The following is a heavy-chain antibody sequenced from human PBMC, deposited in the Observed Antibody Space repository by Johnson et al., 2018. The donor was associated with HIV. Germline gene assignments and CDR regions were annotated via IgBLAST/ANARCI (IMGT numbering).Heavy chain of an antibody. V-gene: IGHV3-33*06. J-gene: IGHJ3*02. CDR2: IWYDGSNK. D-gene: IGHD6-13*01. CDR3: AKGYSSSWYVAFDI. Sequence: QEQLVESGGGVVQPGRSLRLSCAASGFTFSSYGMHWVRQAPGKGLEWVAVIWYDGSNKYYADSVKGRFTISRDNSKNTLYLQMNSLRAEDTAVYYCAKGYSSSWYVAFDIWGQGTMVTVSS. CDR1: GFTFSSYG.